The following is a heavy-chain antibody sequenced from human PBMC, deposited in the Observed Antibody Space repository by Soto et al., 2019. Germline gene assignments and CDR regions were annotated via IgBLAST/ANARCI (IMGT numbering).Heavy chain of an antibody. V-gene: IGHV3-74*01. CDR2: INVDGGRT. Sequence: EVQLVESGGGSVQPGGSLRLSCAVSGFTFTSYWMHWVRQAPGERLQWVARINVDGGRTSYGDSVKGGFTISRDNAKKTLYLQMNSLRGEDTAVYYCARAGWRALGYWGQGSLITVSA. CDR1: GFTFTSYW. CDR3: ARAGWRALGY. D-gene: IGHD7-27*01. J-gene: IGHJ4*02.